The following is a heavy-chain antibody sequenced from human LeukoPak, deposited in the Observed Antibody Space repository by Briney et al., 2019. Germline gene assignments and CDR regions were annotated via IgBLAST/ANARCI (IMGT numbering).Heavy chain of an antibody. CDR1: GFTFNNYN. CDR3: ATVGDLWSASSPIDY. D-gene: IGHD3-3*01. J-gene: IGHJ4*02. Sequence: PGGSLRLSCAVSGFTFNNYNMNWVRQAPGKGLEWVSYISSSSSTIYYADSVKGRFTISRDNAKNSLYLQMNSLRAEDSAVYYCATVGDLWSASSPIDYWGQGTLVTVSS. CDR2: ISSSSSTI. V-gene: IGHV3-48*04.